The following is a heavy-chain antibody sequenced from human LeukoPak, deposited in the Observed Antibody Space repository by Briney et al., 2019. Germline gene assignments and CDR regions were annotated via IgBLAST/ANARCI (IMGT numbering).Heavy chain of an antibody. CDR3: ARRCIAVAGGLDY. Sequence: PSETLSLTCAVYGGSFSGYYWSWIRQPPGKGLEWIGEINHSGSTNYNPSLKSRVTISVDTSKNQFSLKLSSVTAPDTAVYYCARRCIAVAGGLDYWGQGTLVTVSS. V-gene: IGHV4-34*01. CDR2: INHSGST. D-gene: IGHD6-19*01. CDR1: GGSFSGYY. J-gene: IGHJ4*02.